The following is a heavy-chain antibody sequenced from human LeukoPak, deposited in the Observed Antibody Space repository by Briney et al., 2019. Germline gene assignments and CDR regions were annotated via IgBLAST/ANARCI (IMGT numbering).Heavy chain of an antibody. Sequence: GGSLRLSCAASGFTFSSYAMHWVRQAPGKGLEYVSAISSNGGSTYYANSVKGRFTISRDNSKNTLYLQMGSLRAEDMAVYYCARVNVAGQWLVPTRVVGAFDIWGQGTMVTVSS. CDR3: ARVNVAGQWLVPTRVVGAFDI. D-gene: IGHD6-19*01. V-gene: IGHV3-64*01. J-gene: IGHJ3*02. CDR2: ISSNGGST. CDR1: GFTFSSYA.